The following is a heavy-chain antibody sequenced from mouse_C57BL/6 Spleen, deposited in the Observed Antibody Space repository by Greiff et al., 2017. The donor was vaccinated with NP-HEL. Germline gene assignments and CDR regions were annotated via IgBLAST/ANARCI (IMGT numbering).Heavy chain of an antibody. D-gene: IGHD2-4*01. CDR3: ARERGYDYDEGERFFDY. J-gene: IGHJ2*01. CDR1: GYTFTSYW. CDR2: INPSNGGT. Sequence: VQLQQPGTELVKPGASVKLSCKASGYTFTSYWMHWVKQRPGQGLEWIGNINPSNGGTNYNEKFKSKATLTVDKYSSTAYMQLSSLTSEDFAVYYCARERGYDYDEGERFFDYWGQGTTLTVSS. V-gene: IGHV1-53*01.